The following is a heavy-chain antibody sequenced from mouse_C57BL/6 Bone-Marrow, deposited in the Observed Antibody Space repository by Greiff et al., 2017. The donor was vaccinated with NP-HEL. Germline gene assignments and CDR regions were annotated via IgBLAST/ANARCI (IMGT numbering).Heavy chain of an antibody. CDR1: GYTFTSYW. J-gene: IGHJ4*01. Sequence: VQLQQPGAELVMPGASVKLSCKASGYTFTSYWMHWVKQRPGQGLEWIGEIDPSDSYTNYNQKFKGKSTLTVDKSSSTAYMQLSSLTSEDSAVYYCASGRLRRNYAMDYWGQGTSVTVSS. CDR2: IDPSDSYT. D-gene: IGHD2-2*01. CDR3: ASGRLRRNYAMDY. V-gene: IGHV1-69*01.